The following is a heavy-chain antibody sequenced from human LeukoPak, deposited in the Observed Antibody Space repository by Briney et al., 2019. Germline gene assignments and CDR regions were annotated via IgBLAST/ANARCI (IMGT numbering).Heavy chain of an antibody. J-gene: IGHJ4*02. CDR1: GGSFSGYY. V-gene: IGHV3-23*01. CDR3: AKQPTIAARPWFDY. D-gene: IGHD6-6*01. CDR2: ISGSGGST. Sequence: PSETLSLTCAVYGGSFSGYYWSWVRQAPGKGLEWVSAISGSGGSTYYADSVKGRFTISRDNSKNTLYLQMNSLRAEDTAVYYCAKQPTIAARPWFDYWGQGTLVTVSS.